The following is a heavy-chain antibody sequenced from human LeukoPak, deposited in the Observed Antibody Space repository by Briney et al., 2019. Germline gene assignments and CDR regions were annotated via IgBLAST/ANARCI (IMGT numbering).Heavy chain of an antibody. CDR3: ARDPSLYSRQFTRYYYYYMDV. CDR1: GYTFTGYY. J-gene: IGHJ6*03. Sequence: ASVKVSCKASGYTFTGYYMHWVRQAPGQGLEWMGWINPNSGGTNYAQKFQGRVTMTRDTSISTAYMELSRLRSDDTAVYYCARDPSLYSRQFTRYYYYYMDVWGKGTTVTISS. CDR2: INPNSGGT. D-gene: IGHD6-13*01. V-gene: IGHV1-2*02.